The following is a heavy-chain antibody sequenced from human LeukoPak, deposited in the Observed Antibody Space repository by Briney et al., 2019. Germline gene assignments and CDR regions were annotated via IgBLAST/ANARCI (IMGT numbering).Heavy chain of an antibody. CDR3: ETSPVSVAGLQPRFDY. D-gene: IGHD4-11*01. CDR2: YCGGGITT. CDR1: GYTYSKYP. J-gene: IGHJ4*02. Sequence: PGGPLRLSCAASGYTYSKYPMSGLRDAPGKALEWFSNYCGGGITTYYAVTVKGGFTISRENSKKTLLLQMGRLRAYDTAVYYCETSPVSVAGLQPRFDYWGQGTLATVSS. V-gene: IGHV3-23*01.